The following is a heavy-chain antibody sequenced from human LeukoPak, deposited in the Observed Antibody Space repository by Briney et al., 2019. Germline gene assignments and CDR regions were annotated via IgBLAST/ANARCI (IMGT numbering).Heavy chain of an antibody. D-gene: IGHD3-10*01. CDR1: GFSFTNYW. CDR3: ARGADHGGSYYPD. J-gene: IGHJ4*02. Sequence: GGSLRLSCAASGFSFTNYWMHWVRQAPGKGLVWVSHVNSDGSATRYADSVKGRFTISRDNAKNTLFLQMSSLRVEDTAVYYCARGADHGGSYYPDWGQGTRVTVSS. CDR2: VNSDGSAT. V-gene: IGHV3-74*01.